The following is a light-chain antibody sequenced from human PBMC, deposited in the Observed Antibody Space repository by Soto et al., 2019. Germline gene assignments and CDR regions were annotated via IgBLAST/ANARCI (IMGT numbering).Light chain of an antibody. CDR2: DAS. CDR1: QYIRSD. Sequence: IQMTQSPSSVSASVGDSITITCRPSQYIRSDLGWYQQKPGRAPKLLIYDASSLQGGVPSRFSGSGSGTDFTLTISSLQPEDFATYYCLQDYDYLWTFGQGTKVDIK. J-gene: IGKJ1*01. CDR3: LQDYDYLWT. V-gene: IGKV1-6*01.